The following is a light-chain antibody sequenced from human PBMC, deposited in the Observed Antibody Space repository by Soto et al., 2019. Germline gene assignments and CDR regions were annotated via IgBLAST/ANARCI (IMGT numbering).Light chain of an antibody. Sequence: QSALTQPPSASGSPGQSVTISCTGTSSDVGGYNYVSWYQQHPGKAPKLMIYEVSKRPSGVPDRFSGSKSGNTASLTVSGLQAEDEADYYCTSSASSNNFVVFGGGTKLTVL. CDR1: SSDVGGYNY. J-gene: IGLJ2*01. CDR3: TSSASSNNFVV. CDR2: EVS. V-gene: IGLV2-8*01.